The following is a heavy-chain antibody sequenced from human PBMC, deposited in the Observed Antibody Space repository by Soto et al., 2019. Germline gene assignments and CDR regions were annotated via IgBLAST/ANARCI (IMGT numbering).Heavy chain of an antibody. J-gene: IGHJ4*02. D-gene: IGHD1-26*01. CDR2: IYYSGST. CDR3: ARVVVGATKGGGIFDY. CDR1: GGSISSSSYY. Sequence: QLQLQESGPGLVKPSETLSLTCTVSGGSISSSSYYWGWIRQPPGKGLEWIGSIYYSGSTYYNPSLKSRVTISVDTSKTQFPLKLSSVTAADTAVYYCARVVVGATKGGGIFDYWGQGTLVTVSS. V-gene: IGHV4-39*01.